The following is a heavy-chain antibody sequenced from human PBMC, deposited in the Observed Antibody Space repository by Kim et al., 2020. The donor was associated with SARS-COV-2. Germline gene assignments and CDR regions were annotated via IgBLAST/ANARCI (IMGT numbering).Heavy chain of an antibody. D-gene: IGHD5-12*01. CDR2: ISGSGSTT. J-gene: IGHJ4*02. V-gene: IGHV3-23*01. CDR1: GFTFSSYA. Sequence: GGSLRLSCAASGFTFSSYAMSWVRQAPGGGLEWVSIISGSGSTTYYSDSVKGRFTISRDNSKSTLYLQMNSLGVEDTAVYYCANRRAAYDSRDYWGQGT. CDR3: ANRRAAYDSRDY.